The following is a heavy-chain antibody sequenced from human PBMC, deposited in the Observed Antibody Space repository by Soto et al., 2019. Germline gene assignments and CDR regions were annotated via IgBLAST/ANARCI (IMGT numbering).Heavy chain of an antibody. J-gene: IGHJ4*02. CDR1: GGTFSSYT. CDR3: GIRPGSAVGADY. V-gene: IGHV1-69*02. Sequence: QVQLVQSGAEVKKPGSSVKVSCKASGGTFSSYTISWVRQAPGQGLEWMGSIIPILGIANYAPKFQGRVTITADKTTSNAYKELRSLRTDDATVYYYGIRPGSAVGADYWGQGTMVTVSS. CDR2: IIPILGIA. D-gene: IGHD6-19*01.